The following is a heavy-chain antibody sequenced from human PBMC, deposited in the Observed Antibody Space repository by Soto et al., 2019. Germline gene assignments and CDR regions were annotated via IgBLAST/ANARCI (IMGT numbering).Heavy chain of an antibody. J-gene: IGHJ6*02. CDR1: GGSISSGGYY. Sequence: SETLSLTCTVSGGSISSGGYYWSWIRQHPGKGLEWIGYIYYSGSTYYNPSLKSRVTISVDTSKNQFSLKLSSVTAADTAVYYCARDFTDSSGPTLGMGVWGQGTTVT. V-gene: IGHV4-31*03. D-gene: IGHD6-19*01. CDR2: IYYSGST. CDR3: ARDFTDSSGPTLGMGV.